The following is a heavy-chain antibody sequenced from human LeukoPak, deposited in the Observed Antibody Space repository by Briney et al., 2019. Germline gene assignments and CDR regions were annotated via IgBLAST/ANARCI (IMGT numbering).Heavy chain of an antibody. CDR2: IYSSGST. CDR1: GGSISSYS. V-gene: IGHV4-59*01. J-gene: IGHJ4*01. D-gene: IGHD4-23*01. Sequence: SETLSLTCTVSGGSISSYSWSWIWQPPEKGLEWIGYIYSSGSTIYNPSLKSRVTMSLDTSKNQFSLKLSSVTAAETAIYYCAGEDYGGYRFDYWGHGTLVSVSS. CDR3: AGEDYGGYRFDY.